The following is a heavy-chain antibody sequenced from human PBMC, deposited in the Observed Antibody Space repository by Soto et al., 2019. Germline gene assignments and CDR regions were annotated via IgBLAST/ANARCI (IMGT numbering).Heavy chain of an antibody. CDR1: GYTFTSYD. Sequence: ASVNVSCKASGYTFTSYDINWVRQATGQGLEWMGWMNPNSGNTAYAQKFQGRVTMTRNTSISTAYMELSSLRSEDTAVYYCARETAGRFDYWGQGTLVTVSS. D-gene: IGHD6-25*01. CDR3: ARETAGRFDY. J-gene: IGHJ4*02. CDR2: MNPNSGNT. V-gene: IGHV1-8*01.